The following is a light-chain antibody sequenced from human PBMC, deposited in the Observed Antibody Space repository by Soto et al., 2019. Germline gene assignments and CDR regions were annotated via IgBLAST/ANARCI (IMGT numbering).Light chain of an antibody. J-gene: IGLJ2*01. CDR3: AAWDDSLNGRV. CDR2: SNN. V-gene: IGLV1-44*01. CDR1: SSNIGSNT. Sequence: QSVLTQPPSASGTPGQRVTISCSGSSSNIGSNTVNWYQQLPGTAPKLLIYSNNQRPSGVPVRFSGSQSGTSASLAISGLQSEDEADYYCAAWDDSLNGRVFGGGTKLTVL.